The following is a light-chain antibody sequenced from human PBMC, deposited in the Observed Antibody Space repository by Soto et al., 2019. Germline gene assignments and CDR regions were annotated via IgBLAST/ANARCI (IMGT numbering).Light chain of an antibody. V-gene: IGKV3-11*01. Sequence: IVLTQSPATLSLSPGERATLSCRASHNVASYLAWYQQKPGQAPRLLIYDASNRASGIPARFSGSGSGTDFTLTITSLEPEDVGVYYCQQRSDWPPLTFGGGTKVDI. CDR3: QQRSDWPPLT. CDR2: DAS. CDR1: HNVASY. J-gene: IGKJ4*01.